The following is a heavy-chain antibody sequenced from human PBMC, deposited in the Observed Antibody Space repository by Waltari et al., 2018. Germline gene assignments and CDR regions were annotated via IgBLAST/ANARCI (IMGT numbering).Heavy chain of an antibody. CDR2: IDPAGST. CDR3: ARARDEDTAMVFFDH. J-gene: IGHJ4*02. CDR1: GLTVSPTH. D-gene: IGHD5-18*01. V-gene: IGHV3-66*02. Sequence: DVQLVESGGGLVHPGGSLRLSCSASGLTVSPTHMSWVRQAPGKGLEWVSIIDPAGSTYNADSVVGRFTIFRDVSQNTLHLQMNNLRPEDTAIYYCARARDEDTAMVFFDHWSQGTLVSVSS.